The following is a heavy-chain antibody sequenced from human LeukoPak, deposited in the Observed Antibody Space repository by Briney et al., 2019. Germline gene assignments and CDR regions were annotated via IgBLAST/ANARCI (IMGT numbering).Heavy chain of an antibody. Sequence: ASVNVSCKASGCTFTGYYLHWVRQAPGQGLEGVGWINPNSGGTNYAQKCQGRVTMTRDTSISTAYMELSRLRSDDTAVYYCARDGPVVAATLDYWGQGTLVTVSS. J-gene: IGHJ4*02. CDR2: INPNSGGT. V-gene: IGHV1-2*02. CDR3: ARDGPVVAATLDY. CDR1: GCTFTGYY. D-gene: IGHD2-15*01.